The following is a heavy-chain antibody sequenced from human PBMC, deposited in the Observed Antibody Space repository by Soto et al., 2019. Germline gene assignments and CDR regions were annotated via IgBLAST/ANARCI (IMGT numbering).Heavy chain of an antibody. CDR2: INAGNGNT. V-gene: IGHV1-3*01. CDR1: GYTFTNYA. Sequence: QVHLVQSGAEVKKPGASVKVSCDTSGYTFTNYAMHWVRQTPGQRLEWMGWINAGNGNTKYSHKFHGRVTITRDTSASTAYMELSSLRSEDTAVYYCARDGRERRLDYWGQGTLVTVSS. D-gene: IGHD1-26*01. CDR3: ARDGRERRLDY. J-gene: IGHJ4*02.